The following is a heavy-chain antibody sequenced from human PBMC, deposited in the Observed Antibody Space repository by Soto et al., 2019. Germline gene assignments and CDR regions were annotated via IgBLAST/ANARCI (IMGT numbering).Heavy chain of an antibody. V-gene: IGHV1-2*04. Sequence: AASVKVSCKASGYTFTGYYMHWVRQAPGQRLEWMGWINPNSGGTNYAQKFQGWVTMTRDTSISTAYMELSRLRSDDTAVYYCARDMTGRMKGTMVRGPAGYYYYGMDVWGQGTTVTVSS. J-gene: IGHJ6*02. CDR3: ARDMTGRMKGTMVRGPAGYYYYGMDV. D-gene: IGHD3-10*01. CDR2: INPNSGGT. CDR1: GYTFTGYY.